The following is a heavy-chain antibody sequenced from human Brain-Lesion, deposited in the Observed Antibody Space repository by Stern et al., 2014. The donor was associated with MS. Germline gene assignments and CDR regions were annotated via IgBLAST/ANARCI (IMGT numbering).Heavy chain of an antibody. D-gene: IGHD1-1*01. V-gene: IGHV3-53*01. J-gene: IGHJ4*02. CDR2: ITNVGST. CDR3: ARDTSSPERSDW. Sequence: VQLVHSGGGVIQPGGSLRLSCTASGFTVSRDYMTLVRQAPGKGLEWVSLITNVGSTFYTDSVKGRFTISRDDSKNTVYLHMTSLRAEDTAMYYCARDTSSPERSDWWGQGTLVTVSS. CDR1: GFTVSRDY.